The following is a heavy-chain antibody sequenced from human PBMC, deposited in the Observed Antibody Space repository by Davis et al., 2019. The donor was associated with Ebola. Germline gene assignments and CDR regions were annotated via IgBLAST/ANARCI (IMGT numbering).Heavy chain of an antibody. Sequence: GGSLRLSCAASGFTFSSYGMHWVRQAPGKGLEWVAVISYDGSNKYYADSVKGRFTISRENAKNSLYLQMNSLRAGDTAVYYCARELIWGMDVWGQGTTVTVSS. D-gene: IGHD3/OR15-3a*01. CDR2: ISYDGSNK. V-gene: IGHV3-30*03. J-gene: IGHJ6*02. CDR1: GFTFSSYG. CDR3: ARELIWGMDV.